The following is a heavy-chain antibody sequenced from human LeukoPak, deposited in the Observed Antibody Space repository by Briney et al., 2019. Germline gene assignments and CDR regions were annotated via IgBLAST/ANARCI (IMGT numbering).Heavy chain of an antibody. CDR1: GFTFSSYA. D-gene: IGHD3-22*01. Sequence: GGSLRLSCAASGFTFSSYAMSWVRQAPGKGLEWVSAISGSGGSTYYAGSVKGRFTISRDNSKNTLYLQMNSLRAEDTAVYYCAKSSHYYDSSGYAFGAFDIWGQGTVVTVSS. CDR3: AKSSHYYDSSGYAFGAFDI. CDR2: ISGSGGST. J-gene: IGHJ3*02. V-gene: IGHV3-23*01.